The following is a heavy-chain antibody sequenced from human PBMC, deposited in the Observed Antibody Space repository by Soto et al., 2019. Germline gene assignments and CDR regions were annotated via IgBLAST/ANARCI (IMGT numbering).Heavy chain of an antibody. Sequence: GSLRLSCAASGFTFSSYGMHWVRQAPGKGLEWVAVISYDGSNKYYADSVKGRFTISRDNSKNTLYLQMNSLRAEDTAVYYCAKDGTYYYDSSGYTYFDYWGQGTLVTVSS. D-gene: IGHD3-22*01. CDR2: ISYDGSNK. V-gene: IGHV3-30*18. CDR3: AKDGTYYYDSSGYTYFDY. J-gene: IGHJ4*02. CDR1: GFTFSSYG.